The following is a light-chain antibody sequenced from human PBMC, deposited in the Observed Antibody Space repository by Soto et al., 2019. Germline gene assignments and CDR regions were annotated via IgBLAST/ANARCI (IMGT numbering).Light chain of an antibody. CDR3: QQYGSSPPYT. CDR1: QSVSRNY. V-gene: IGKV3-20*01. Sequence: EIVLTQSPGTLCLSPGETATLSCRASQSVSRNYLAWYQQKPGQPPRLLIYGASSRSTGIPDKFSGSGSGTDFTLTVSRLEPEDFAVYYCQQYGSSPPYTFGQGTKLEIK. CDR2: GAS. J-gene: IGKJ2*01.